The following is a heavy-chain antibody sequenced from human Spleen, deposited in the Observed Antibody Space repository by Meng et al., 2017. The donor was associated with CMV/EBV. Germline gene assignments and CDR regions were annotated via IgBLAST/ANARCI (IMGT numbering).Heavy chain of an antibody. CDR3: AKAYSGSWYREYYDY. D-gene: IGHD6-13*01. V-gene: IGHV3-23*01. CDR2: ITASGGST. CDR1: GFTVSSNY. Sequence: GGSLRLSCAASGFTVSSNYMSWVRQAPGKGLEWDSAITASGGSTYYADSVKGRFTISRDNSKNTLYLQMNSLRAEDTAVYYCAKAYSGSWYREYYDYWGQGTLVTVSS. J-gene: IGHJ4*02.